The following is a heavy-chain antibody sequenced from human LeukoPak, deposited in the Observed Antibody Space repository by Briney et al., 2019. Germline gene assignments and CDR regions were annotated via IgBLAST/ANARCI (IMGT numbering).Heavy chain of an antibody. CDR3: ARWCTTGPSDNWFDP. V-gene: IGHV1-18*01. J-gene: IGHJ5*02. CDR2: ISAYNGNT. Sequence: ASVKVSCKASGYTFTSYGISWVRQAPGQGLEWMGWISAYNGNTNYAQKLQGRVTMTTDTSTSTAYMELRSLRSDDTAVYYCARWCTTGPSDNWFDPWGQGTLVTVSS. CDR1: GYTFTSYG. D-gene: IGHD1-1*01.